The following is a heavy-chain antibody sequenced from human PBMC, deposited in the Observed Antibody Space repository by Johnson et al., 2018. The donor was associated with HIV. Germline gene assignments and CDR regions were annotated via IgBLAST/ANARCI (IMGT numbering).Heavy chain of an antibody. V-gene: IGHV3-9*01. Sequence: VQLVESGGGLVQPGRSLRLSCAASGFTFDDYAMHWVRQAPGKGPEWVSGITWNSGSIGYADSVKGRFTISRDNAKNTLYLQMNSLRAEDTAVYYCAKVSSWYFLRAFDIWGQGTMVTVSS. CDR1: GFTFDDYA. CDR3: AKVSSWYFLRAFDI. D-gene: IGHD6-13*01. J-gene: IGHJ3*02. CDR2: ITWNSGSI.